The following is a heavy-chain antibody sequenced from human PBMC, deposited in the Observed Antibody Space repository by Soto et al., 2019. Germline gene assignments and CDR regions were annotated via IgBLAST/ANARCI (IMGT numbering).Heavy chain of an antibody. D-gene: IGHD3-10*01. CDR1: GASISSDGYY. CDR3: ESGRTYYYGSGSYGFDY. CDR2: IYYSGNT. Sequence: PSETLSLTCTVSGASISSDGYYWSWIRQHPGRGLECVGYIYYSGNTYYSPSLKSRLTVSLDTSKNQFSLELSSVTAADTAMYYCESGRTYYYGSGSYGFDYWGQGTPVT. J-gene: IGHJ4*02. V-gene: IGHV4-31*03.